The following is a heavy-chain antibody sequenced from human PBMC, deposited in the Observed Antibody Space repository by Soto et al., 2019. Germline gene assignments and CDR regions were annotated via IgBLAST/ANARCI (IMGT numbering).Heavy chain of an antibody. J-gene: IGHJ4*02. Sequence: QVQLVQSGAEVKKPGASVKVSCKASSYTFSNDAITWVRQAPGQGLEWMGWVSAYNGNTNYAQKFKGRVTMTTDTSTSTAYMEIRSLRYDDTAVYFCARASRYYWNYMMYWGQGTLVTVSS. CDR2: VSAYNGNT. CDR1: SYTFSNDA. V-gene: IGHV1-18*01. CDR3: ARASRYYWNYMMY. D-gene: IGHD1-7*01.